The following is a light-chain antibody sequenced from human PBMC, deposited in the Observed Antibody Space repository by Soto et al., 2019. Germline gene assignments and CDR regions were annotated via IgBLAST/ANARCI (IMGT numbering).Light chain of an antibody. CDR3: QQYNRYSGT. V-gene: IGKV1-5*03. CDR2: KAS. Sequence: DIQMTQSPSTLSASVGDRVTITCRASQSISSWLAWYQQKPGKAPKLLIYKASSLESGVPSRFSGSGSGTEFTPTVSSLQPDDFATYYCQQYNRYSGTFGQGTKVEIK. J-gene: IGKJ1*01. CDR1: QSISSW.